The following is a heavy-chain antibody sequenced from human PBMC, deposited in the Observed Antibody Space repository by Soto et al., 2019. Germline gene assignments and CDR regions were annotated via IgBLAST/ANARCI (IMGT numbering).Heavy chain of an antibody. CDR1: GGTFSSYA. V-gene: IGHV1-69*06. D-gene: IGHD2-2*01. CDR2: IIPIFGTA. Sequence: GASVKVSCKASGGTFSSYAISWVRQAPGQGLEWMGGIIPIFGTANYAQKSQGRVTITADKSTSTAYMELSSLRSEDTAVYYCARYLCSTSCYQFYYYYGMDVWGQGTTVTVSS. CDR3: ARYLCSTSCYQFYYYYGMDV. J-gene: IGHJ6*02.